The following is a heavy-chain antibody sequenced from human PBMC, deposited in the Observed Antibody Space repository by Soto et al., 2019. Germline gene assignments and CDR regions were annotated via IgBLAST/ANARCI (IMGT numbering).Heavy chain of an antibody. CDR1: GGSISSSSYY. CDR3: ARVGEDCSGGSCYFAQYFDY. J-gene: IGHJ4*02. Sequence: SETLSLTCTVSGGSISSSSYYWGWIRQPPGKGLEWIGSIYYSGSTYYNPSLKSRVTISVDTSKNQFSLKLSSVTAADTAVYYCARVGEDCSGGSCYFAQYFDYWGQGTLVTVSS. V-gene: IGHV4-39*01. CDR2: IYYSGST. D-gene: IGHD2-15*01.